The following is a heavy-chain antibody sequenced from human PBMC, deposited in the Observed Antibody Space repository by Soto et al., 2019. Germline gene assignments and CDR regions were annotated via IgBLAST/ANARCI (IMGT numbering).Heavy chain of an antibody. D-gene: IGHD3-16*01. Sequence: QVQLAQSGAEVKKPGASVKVSCKASGYTFTAYYMHWVRHAPGQGREWMGWINPNSGGTIYAQKFQGRVPMTRDTSISTAYMELSRLRSDDTAVYYCAAALRADWFDPWGQGTLVTVSS. CDR1: GYTFTAYY. CDR3: AAALRADWFDP. V-gene: IGHV1-2*02. CDR2: INPNSGGT. J-gene: IGHJ5*02.